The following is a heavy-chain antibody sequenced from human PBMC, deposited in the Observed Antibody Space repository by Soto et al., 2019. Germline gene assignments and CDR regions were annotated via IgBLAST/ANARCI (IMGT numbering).Heavy chain of an antibody. CDR1: GFTFDDYA. Sequence: EVQLVESGGGLVQPGRSLRLSCAASGFTFDDYAMHWVRQAPGKGLEWVSGISWNSGSIGYADSVKGRFTISRDNAKNSLYLQMNSLRAEDTGLYYCAKARQVSYFDLWGRGTLVTVSS. CDR2: ISWNSGSI. CDR3: AKARQVSYFDL. V-gene: IGHV3-9*01. J-gene: IGHJ2*01.